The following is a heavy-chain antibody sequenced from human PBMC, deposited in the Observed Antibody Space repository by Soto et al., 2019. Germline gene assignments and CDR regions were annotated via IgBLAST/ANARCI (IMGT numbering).Heavy chain of an antibody. CDR3: AREKVRGVSYGMDV. J-gene: IGHJ6*02. Sequence: SETLSLTCTVSGGCISSGDYYWSWILQPPGKGLELIGYIYYSGSTYYNPYLKSRVTISVDTSKNQFSLKLSSVTAADTAVYYCAREKVRGVSYGMDVWGQGTTVTVSS. D-gene: IGHD3-10*01. CDR2: IYYSGST. CDR1: GGCISSGDYY. V-gene: IGHV4-30-4*01.